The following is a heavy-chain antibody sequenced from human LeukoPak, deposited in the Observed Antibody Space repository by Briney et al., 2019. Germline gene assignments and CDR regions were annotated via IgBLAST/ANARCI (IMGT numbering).Heavy chain of an antibody. V-gene: IGHV4-30-2*01. D-gene: IGHD3-9*01. CDR1: GGSISSGGYS. CDR2: IYHSGST. CDR3: ARTYYDILTGYHTHFDY. Sequence: PSETLSLTCAVSGGSISSGGYSWSWIRQPPGKGLEWIGYIYHSGSTYYNPSLKSRVTISVDRSKNQFSLKLSSVTAADTAVYYCARTYYDILTGYHTHFDYWGQGTQVTVSS. J-gene: IGHJ4*02.